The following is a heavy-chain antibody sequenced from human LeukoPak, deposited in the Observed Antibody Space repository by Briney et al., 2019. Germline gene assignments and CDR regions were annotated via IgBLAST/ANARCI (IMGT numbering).Heavy chain of an antibody. D-gene: IGHD2-2*01. CDR1: GGTFSSYA. CDR2: LIPILGIA. J-gene: IGHJ4*02. Sequence: SVKVYCKASGGTFSSYAISWVRQAPGQVLELMGRLIPILGIANYAQKFQGRVTITADKSTSTAYMELSSLRSEDTAVYYCARAGYCSSTSCIRFDYWGQGTLVTVSS. V-gene: IGHV1-69*04. CDR3: ARAGYCSSTSCIRFDY.